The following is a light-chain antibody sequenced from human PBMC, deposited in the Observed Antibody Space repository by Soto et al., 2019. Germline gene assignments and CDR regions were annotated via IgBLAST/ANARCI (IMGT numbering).Light chain of an antibody. CDR3: AAWDDSLSGFV. Sequence: QSVLTQPPSASGAPGQWVTISCSGSSSNIGSNTVNWYQQLPGTAPKLLIYTNNQRPSGVRDRFSGSRSGTSASLAISGLQSEDEADYYCAAWDDSLSGFVFGTGTKVTVL. CDR1: SSNIGSNT. CDR2: TNN. V-gene: IGLV1-44*01. J-gene: IGLJ1*01.